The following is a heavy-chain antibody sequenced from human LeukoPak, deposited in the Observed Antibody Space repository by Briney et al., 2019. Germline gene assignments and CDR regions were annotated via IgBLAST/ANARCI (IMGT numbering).Heavy chain of an antibody. Sequence: SETLSLTCTVSGGSISSGSYYWSWIRQPAGKGLEWVGYVYHSGSTKYNLSLESRVTISIDTSKNQFSLKLSSVTAADTAVYYCARYRLEYCSSTNCLGWFDPWGQGTLVTVSS. CDR1: GGSISSGSYY. D-gene: IGHD2-2*01. V-gene: IGHV4-61*10. CDR2: VYHSGST. CDR3: ARYRLEYCSSTNCLGWFDP. J-gene: IGHJ5*02.